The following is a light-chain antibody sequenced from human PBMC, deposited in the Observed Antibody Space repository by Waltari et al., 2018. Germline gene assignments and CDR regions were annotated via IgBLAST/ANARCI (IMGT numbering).Light chain of an antibody. V-gene: IGKV1-5*03. CDR3: QQYNGYPT. CDR1: QSISSW. J-gene: IGKJ1*01. CDR2: KAS. Sequence: DIQMTQSPSTLSASVGDRVTITCRASQSISSWLAWYQQKPGKAPKLLIYKASNLESGFPSRFSGSGSGTEFTLTISSLQPDDFAIYYCQQYNGYPTFGQGTKVEIK.